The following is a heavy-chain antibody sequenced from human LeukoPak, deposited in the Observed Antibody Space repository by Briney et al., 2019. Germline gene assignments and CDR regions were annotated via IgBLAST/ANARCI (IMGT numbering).Heavy chain of an antibody. Sequence: PSQTLSLTCTVSGGSISSGGYYWSWIRQPPGKGLEWIGYIYHSGSTYYNPSLKSRVTMSVDRSKNQFSLKLSSVTAADTAVYYCARDHEVVTANGMDVWGQGTTVTVSS. V-gene: IGHV4-30-2*01. CDR3: ARDHEVVTANGMDV. D-gene: IGHD2-21*02. CDR2: IYHSGST. J-gene: IGHJ6*02. CDR1: GGSISSGGYY.